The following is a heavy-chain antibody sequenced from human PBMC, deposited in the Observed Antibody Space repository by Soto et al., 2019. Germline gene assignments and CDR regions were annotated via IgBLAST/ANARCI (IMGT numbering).Heavy chain of an antibody. D-gene: IGHD3-3*01. V-gene: IGHV3-21*01. J-gene: IGHJ6*02. CDR1: GFTFSSYS. CDR3: AREGFKSDFWRKFGMDV. CDR2: ISSSSSYI. Sequence: GSLRLSCAASGFTFSSYSMNWVRQAPGKGLEWVSSISSSSSYIYYADSVKGRFTISRDNAKNSLYLQMNSLRAEDTAVYYCAREGFKSDFWRKFGMDVWGQGTTVTVSS.